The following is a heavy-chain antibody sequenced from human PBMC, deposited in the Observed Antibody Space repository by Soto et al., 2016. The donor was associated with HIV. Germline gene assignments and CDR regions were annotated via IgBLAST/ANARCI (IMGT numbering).Heavy chain of an antibody. CDR3: TTDSTRAAAGLKHY. Sequence: EVQLVESGGGLVKPGGSLRLSCAASGFTFSNAWMSWVRQAPGKGLEWVGRIKSKTDGGTTDYAAPVKGRFTISRDDSKNTLYLQMNSLKTEDTAVYYCTTDSTRAAAGLKHYWGQGTLVTVSS. J-gene: IGHJ4*02. V-gene: IGHV3-15*01. CDR1: GFTFSNAW. D-gene: IGHD6-13*01. CDR2: IKSKTDGGTT.